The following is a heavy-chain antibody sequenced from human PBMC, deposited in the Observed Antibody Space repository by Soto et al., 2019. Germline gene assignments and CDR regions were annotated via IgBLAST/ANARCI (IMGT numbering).Heavy chain of an antibody. Sequence: EVQLVESGGGLVKPGGSLRLSCAASGFTFSRYSMNWVRQAPGKGLEWVSSISSSSSYIYYADSVKGRFTISRDNAKNSLYLQMNSLRAEDTALYYCARDTYFYDSGRYYNYWGQGTLVTVSS. CDR3: ARDTYFYDSGRYYNY. CDR2: ISSSSSYI. V-gene: IGHV3-21*01. CDR1: GFTFSRYS. D-gene: IGHD3-22*01. J-gene: IGHJ4*02.